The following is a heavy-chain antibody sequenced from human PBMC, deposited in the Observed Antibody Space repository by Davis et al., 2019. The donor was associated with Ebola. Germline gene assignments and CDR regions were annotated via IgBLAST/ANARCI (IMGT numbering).Heavy chain of an antibody. CDR1: LYTLTDYH. J-gene: IGHJ4*02. Sequence: ASVPVSRQASLYTLTDYHIHWMRPAPRQGLEWLGRVILESGATKYAKKFQGRVTMTRDKSISTVYMERSSLRYDDTADFYCARGHTYAHEYRGQGTLVTVSS. CDR3: ARGHTYAHEY. V-gene: IGHV1-2*06. CDR2: VILESGAT. D-gene: IGHD2-2*02.